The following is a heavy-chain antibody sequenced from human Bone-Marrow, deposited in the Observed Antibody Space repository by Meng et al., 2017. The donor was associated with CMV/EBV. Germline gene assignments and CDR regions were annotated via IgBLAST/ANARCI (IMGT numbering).Heavy chain of an antibody. J-gene: IGHJ3*02. Sequence: ASVKVSCKASGYTFTSYDINWVRQATGQGLEWMGWMNPDSGNSGYAQKFQGRVTMTRNTSISTAYMELSSLRSEDTAVYYCARGGATSLGSAFDIWGQGTMVTV. CDR2: MNPDSGNS. CDR3: ARGGATSLGSAFDI. V-gene: IGHV1-8*02. D-gene: IGHD1-26*01. CDR1: GYTFTSYD.